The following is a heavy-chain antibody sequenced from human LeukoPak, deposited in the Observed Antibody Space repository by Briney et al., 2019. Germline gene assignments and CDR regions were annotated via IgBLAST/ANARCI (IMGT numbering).Heavy chain of an antibody. V-gene: IGHV4-39*07. J-gene: IGHJ6*02. CDR3: VYGPDYSSPGYYYGMDV. D-gene: IGHD6-13*01. CDR2: INHSGST. CDR1: GGSISSSSFY. Sequence: PSETLSLTCTVSGGSISSSSFYWSWIRQPPRKGLEWIGEINHSGSTNYNPSLKSRVTISVDTSKNQYSLKLSSVTAADTAVYYCVYGPDYSSPGYYYGMDVWGQGTTVTVSS.